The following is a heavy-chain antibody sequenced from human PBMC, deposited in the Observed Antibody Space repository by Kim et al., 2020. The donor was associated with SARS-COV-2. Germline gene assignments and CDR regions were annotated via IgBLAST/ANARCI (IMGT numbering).Heavy chain of an antibody. CDR2: ISGSGGST. V-gene: IGHV3-23*01. Sequence: GGSLRLSCVASGFTFSSYAMSWVRQAPGKGLEWVSAISGSGGSTYYADSVKGRFTISRDNSKNTLYLQMNSLRAEDTAVYYCAKDRDIVVVVAAIGYFDYWGQGTLVTVSS. CDR3: AKDRDIVVVVAAIGYFDY. CDR1: GFTFSSYA. J-gene: IGHJ4*02. D-gene: IGHD2-15*01.